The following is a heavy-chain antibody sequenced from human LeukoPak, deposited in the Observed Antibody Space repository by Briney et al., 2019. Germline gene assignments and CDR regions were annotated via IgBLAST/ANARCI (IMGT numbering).Heavy chain of an antibody. J-gene: IGHJ5*02. CDR3: TAYYYGSGSYYNVEWFDP. CDR1: GFTLSDVW. D-gene: IGHD3-10*01. CDR2: LRSRSEGGTT. Sequence: PGGSLRLSCAASGFTLSDVWMSWVRQAPGKGLEWVGRLRSRSEGGTTDYTAPVKGRFTISRDDSKNTLYLQMNSLKIEDTAVYYCTAYYYGSGSYYNVEWFDPWGPGTLVTVSS. V-gene: IGHV3-15*01.